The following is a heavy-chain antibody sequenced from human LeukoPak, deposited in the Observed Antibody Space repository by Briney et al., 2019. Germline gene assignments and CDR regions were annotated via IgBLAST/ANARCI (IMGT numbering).Heavy chain of an antibody. CDR1: GYTFTGYD. CDR2: INPNSGGT. CDR3: ARDKSEPTVTEYDAFDI. D-gene: IGHD4-17*01. V-gene: IGHV1-2*02. J-gene: IGHJ3*02. Sequence: ASVKVSCKASGYTFTGYDMHWVRQAPGQGLEWMGWINPNSGGTNYAQKFQGRVTMTRDTSISTAYMELSRLRSDDTAVYYCARDKSEPTVTEYDAFDIWGQGTMVTVSS.